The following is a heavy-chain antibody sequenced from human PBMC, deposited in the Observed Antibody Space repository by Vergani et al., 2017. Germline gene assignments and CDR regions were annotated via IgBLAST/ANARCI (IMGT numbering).Heavy chain of an antibody. Sequence: EVRLVESGGGLVQPGGSLRLSCAASGFTFSSYAMSWVRQAPGKGLEWVSAISGSGGSTYYADSVKGRFTISRDNSKNTLYLQINSLRAEDTAFYYCADLYGDDGFSPFWGQGTLVTVSS. V-gene: IGHV3-23*04. CDR1: GFTFSSYA. J-gene: IGHJ4*02. CDR2: ISGSGGST. CDR3: ADLYGDDGFSPF. D-gene: IGHD2-21*01.